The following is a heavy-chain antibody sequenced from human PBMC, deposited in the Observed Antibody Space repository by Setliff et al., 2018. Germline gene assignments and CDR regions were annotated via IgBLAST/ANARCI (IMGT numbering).Heavy chain of an antibody. V-gene: IGHV3-21*01. J-gene: IGHJ4*02. Sequence: LRLSCVASGITFRSYWMNWVRQAPGKGLEWVSSISSSSSYIYYADSVKGRFTISRDNAKNSLYLQMNSLRAEDTAVYYCARDRSFYYGSGSYLDYWGQGTLVTVSS. D-gene: IGHD3-10*01. CDR3: ARDRSFYYGSGSYLDY. CDR1: GITFRSYW. CDR2: ISSSSSYI.